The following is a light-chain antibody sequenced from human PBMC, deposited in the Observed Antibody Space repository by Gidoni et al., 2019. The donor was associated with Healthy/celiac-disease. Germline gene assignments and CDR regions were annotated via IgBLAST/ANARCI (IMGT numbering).Light chain of an antibody. Sequence: QSVLTQPPSVSAAPAPKVTISCSGSSSNLGNNYVSWYQQLPGTAPKLLIYDNNKRPSGIPDRFSGAKSGTSATLGITGLQTGDEADYYCGTWDSSLSPWVFGGGTKLTVL. J-gene: IGLJ3*02. V-gene: IGLV1-51*01. CDR1: SSNLGNNY. CDR2: DNN. CDR3: GTWDSSLSPWV.